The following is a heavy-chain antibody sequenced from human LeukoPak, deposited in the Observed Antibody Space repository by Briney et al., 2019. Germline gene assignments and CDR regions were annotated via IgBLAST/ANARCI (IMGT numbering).Heavy chain of an antibody. D-gene: IGHD3-22*01. Sequence: PGGSLRLSCAASGFTFSSYAMHWVRQAPGKGLEWVAVISYDGSNKYYADSVKGRFTISRDNSKNTLYLQMNGLRAEDTAVYYCARGSGYYYCDYWGQGTLVTVSS. V-gene: IGHV3-30-3*01. J-gene: IGHJ4*02. CDR2: ISYDGSNK. CDR1: GFTFSSYA. CDR3: ARGSGYYYCDY.